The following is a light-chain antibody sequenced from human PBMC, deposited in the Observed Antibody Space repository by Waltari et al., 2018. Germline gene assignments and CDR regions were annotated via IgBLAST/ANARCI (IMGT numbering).Light chain of an antibody. J-gene: IGLJ1*01. Sequence: QSALTQPRPVSGSPGQSVTISCTGTSSDVGGYTYVSWYQQNPGKAPKLMIYDVSKRPSGVPDRFSGSKSGNTASLTISGLQAEDDGDYYCCSYRGSFVFGTGTKVTVL. V-gene: IGLV2-11*01. CDR2: DVS. CDR3: CSYRGSFV. CDR1: SSDVGGYTY.